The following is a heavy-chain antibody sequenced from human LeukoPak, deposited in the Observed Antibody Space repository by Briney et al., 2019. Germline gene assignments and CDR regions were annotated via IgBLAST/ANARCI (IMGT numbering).Heavy chain of an antibody. V-gene: IGHV3-21*01. D-gene: IGHD2-15*01. CDR1: GFTFSSYS. Sequence: GGSLRLSCAASGFTFSSYSMNWVRQAPGKGLEWVSSISSSSSYIYYVDSVKGRFTISRDNAKNSLYLQMNSLRAEDTAVYYCARDWWLDYWGQGTLVTVSS. CDR2: ISSSSSYI. CDR3: ARDWWLDY. J-gene: IGHJ4*02.